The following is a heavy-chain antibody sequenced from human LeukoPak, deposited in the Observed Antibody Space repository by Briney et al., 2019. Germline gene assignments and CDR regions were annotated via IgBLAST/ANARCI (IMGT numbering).Heavy chain of an antibody. CDR3: ARTSQSGYASDFAY. Sequence: SETLSLTCTVSGGSISSSSFNWGWIRQPPGKGLEWIGEINHSGSTNYNPSLKSRVTISVDTSKNQFSLKLSSVTAADTAVYYCARTSQSGYASDFAYWGQGTLVTVSS. D-gene: IGHD6-25*01. J-gene: IGHJ4*02. CDR2: INHSGST. CDR1: GGSISSSSFN. V-gene: IGHV4-39*07.